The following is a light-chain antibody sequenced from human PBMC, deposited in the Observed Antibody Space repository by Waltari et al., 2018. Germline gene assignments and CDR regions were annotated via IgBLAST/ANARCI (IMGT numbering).Light chain of an antibody. V-gene: IGKV1-39*01. CDR3: QHGYGTPYS. CDR1: EHVNNY. Sequence: DIQMPQSPSSLSASVGDRVPITYRASEHVNNYLNWYQQKPGKDPKLLSYKASTWQSGVPSRFSGSGSGTDYTFTISSLQSEDVATYYCQHGYGTPYSFGQGTKVEIK. CDR2: KAS. J-gene: IGKJ2*03.